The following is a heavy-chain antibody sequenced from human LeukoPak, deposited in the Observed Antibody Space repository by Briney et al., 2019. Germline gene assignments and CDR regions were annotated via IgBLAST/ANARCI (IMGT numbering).Heavy chain of an antibody. CDR1: GFTFSSYW. CDR2: IKQDGSEK. V-gene: IGHV3-7*01. Sequence: GGSLRLSCAASGFTFSSYWMSWVRQAPGKGLEWVANIKQDGSEKYYVDSVKGRFTTSRDNAKNSLYLQMNSLRAEDTAVYYCATSWSDDAFGIWGQGTMVTVSS. D-gene: IGHD3-3*01. CDR3: ATSWSDDAFGI. J-gene: IGHJ3*02.